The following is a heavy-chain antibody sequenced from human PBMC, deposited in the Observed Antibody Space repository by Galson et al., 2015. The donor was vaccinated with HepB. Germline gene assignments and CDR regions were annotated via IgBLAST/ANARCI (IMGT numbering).Heavy chain of an antibody. CDR1: GFTLSRYG. J-gene: IGHJ4*02. CDR3: TKDANGAHLGL. CDR2: IRYDGSNT. D-gene: IGHD3/OR15-3a*01. Sequence: SLRLSCATSGFTLSRYGIHWVRQAPGKGLERVAFIRYDGSNTYYSDSVMGRFTISRDDSKNTVYLQMNSLRVDDTAVFYCTKDANGAHLGLWGQGTLVTVSS. V-gene: IGHV3-30*02.